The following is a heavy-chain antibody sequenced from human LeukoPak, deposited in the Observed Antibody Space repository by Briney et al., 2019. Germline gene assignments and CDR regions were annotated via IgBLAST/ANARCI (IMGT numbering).Heavy chain of an antibody. D-gene: IGHD6-19*01. J-gene: IGHJ4*02. Sequence: GGPLRLSCAASGFTFSSYAMSWVRQAPGKGLEWVSAISGSGGSTYYADSVKGRFTISRDNSKNTLYLQMNSLRAEDTAVYYCAKDPTVAGQYYFDYWGQETLVTVSS. CDR3: AKDPTVAGQYYFDY. V-gene: IGHV3-23*01. CDR1: GFTFSSYA. CDR2: ISGSGGST.